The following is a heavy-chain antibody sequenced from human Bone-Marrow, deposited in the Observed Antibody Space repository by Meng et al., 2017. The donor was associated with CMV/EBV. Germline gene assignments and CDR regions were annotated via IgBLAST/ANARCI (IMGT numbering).Heavy chain of an antibody. CDR3: ARVEYQLPYYYYYGKDV. CDR1: GFTFSRYW. J-gene: IGHJ6*02. D-gene: IGHD2-2*01. Sequence: GGSLRLSCAASGFTFSRYWMSWVRQAPGKGLEWVSVIYSGGSTYYADSVKGRFTISRDNSKNTLYLQMNSLRAEDTAVYYCARVEYQLPYYYYYGKDVWGQGTTVTVSS. V-gene: IGHV3-53*01. CDR2: IYSGGST.